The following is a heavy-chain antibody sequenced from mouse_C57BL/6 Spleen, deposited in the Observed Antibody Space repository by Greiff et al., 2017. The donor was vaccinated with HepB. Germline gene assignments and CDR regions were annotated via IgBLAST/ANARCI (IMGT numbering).Heavy chain of an antibody. Sequence: VQLKQSGPELVKPGASVKISCKASGYSFTGYFMNWVMQSHGKSLEWIGRINPYNGDTFYNQKFKGKATLTVDKSSSTAHMELRSLTSEDSAVYYCARTTSRGGSSTYAMDYWGQGTSVTVSS. CDR2: INPYNGDT. V-gene: IGHV1-20*01. J-gene: IGHJ4*01. CDR1: GYSFTGYF. CDR3: ARTTSRGGSSTYAMDY. D-gene: IGHD1-1*01.